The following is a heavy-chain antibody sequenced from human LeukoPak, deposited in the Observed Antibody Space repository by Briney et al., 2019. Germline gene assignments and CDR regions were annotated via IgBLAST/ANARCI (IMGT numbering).Heavy chain of an antibody. J-gene: IGHJ5*02. D-gene: IGHD3-16*01. CDR3: ARPPVGGDWFDP. CDR2: IYHSGST. CDR1: GGSISSGGYY. Sequence: PSETRSLTCTVSGGSISSGGYYWSWIRQPPGKGLEWIGYIYHSGSTYYNPSLKSRVTISVDRSKNQFSLKLSSVTAADTAVYYCARPPVGGDWFDPWGQGTLVTVSS. V-gene: IGHV4-30-2*01.